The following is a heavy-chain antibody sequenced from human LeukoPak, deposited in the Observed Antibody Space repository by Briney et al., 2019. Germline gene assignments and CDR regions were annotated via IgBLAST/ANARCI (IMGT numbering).Heavy chain of an antibody. J-gene: IGHJ6*03. CDR3: VREHSGYDFPGRDYYYMDV. CDR1: GFTFSSYE. Sequence: GGSLRLSCAASGFTFSSYEMNWVRQAPGRGLEWVSSISSSSSSYIYYADSVKGRFTISRDNAKNSLYLQMNSLRAEDTAVYYCVREHSGYDFPGRDYYYMDVWGKGTTVTVSS. D-gene: IGHD5-12*01. CDR2: ISSSSSSYI. V-gene: IGHV3-21*01.